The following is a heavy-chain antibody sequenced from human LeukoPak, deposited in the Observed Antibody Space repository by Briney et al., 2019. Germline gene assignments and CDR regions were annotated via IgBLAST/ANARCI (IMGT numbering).Heavy chain of an antibody. CDR1: GFTFSSYE. J-gene: IGHJ5*02. CDR3: AREGEQQLVRSNWFDP. V-gene: IGHV3-48*03. Sequence: PGGSLRLSCAASGFTFSSYEMNWVRQAPGKGLEWVSYISSSGSTIYYADPVKGRFTISRDNAKNSLYLQMNSLRAEDTAVYYCAREGEQQLVRSNWFDPWGQGTLVTVSS. D-gene: IGHD6-13*01. CDR2: ISSSGSTI.